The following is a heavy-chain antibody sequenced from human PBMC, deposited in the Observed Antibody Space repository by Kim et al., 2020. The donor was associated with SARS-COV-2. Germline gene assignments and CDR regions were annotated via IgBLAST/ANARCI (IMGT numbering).Heavy chain of an antibody. CDR3: AKDWGFTYGSGSFFDC. Sequence: GGSLRLSCAASGFTFSSYAMSWVRQAPGKGLEWVSAISGGGVSTYYADSVKGRFTISRDNSKNTLCLQMNSLRAEDTAVYYCAKDWGFTYGSGSFFDCWGQGTLVTVSS. J-gene: IGHJ4*02. V-gene: IGHV3-23*01. CDR1: GFTFSSYA. D-gene: IGHD3-10*01. CDR2: ISGGGVST.